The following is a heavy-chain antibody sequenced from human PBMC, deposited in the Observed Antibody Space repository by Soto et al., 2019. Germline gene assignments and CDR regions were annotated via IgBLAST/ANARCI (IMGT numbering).Heavy chain of an antibody. V-gene: IGHV4-61*01. CDR2: INYSGVT. Sequence: PSETLSLTCSVSGGSVSSGYYSWNWIRQPPGKGLEWIGYINYSGVTQYNPSLKSRVTISVDTSKNQFSLKVNSVTAADTALYYCASGRPEGPITPSDSWGQGTLVTVSS. CDR3: ASGRPEGPITPSDS. J-gene: IGHJ4*02. CDR1: GGSVSSGYYS. D-gene: IGHD1-20*01.